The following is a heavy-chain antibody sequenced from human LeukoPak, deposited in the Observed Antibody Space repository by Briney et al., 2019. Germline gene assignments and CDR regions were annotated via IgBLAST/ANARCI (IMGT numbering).Heavy chain of an antibody. V-gene: IGHV3-48*03. Sequence: PGGSLRLSCAASGFTFSSYEMNWVRQAPGKGLEWVSYISSSGSTIYYADSVKGRFTISRDNAKNSLYPQMNSLRAEDTAVYYCARSGSGSYFLDYWGQGTLVTVSS. D-gene: IGHD3-10*01. CDR3: ARSGSGSYFLDY. CDR2: ISSSGSTI. J-gene: IGHJ4*02. CDR1: GFTFSSYE.